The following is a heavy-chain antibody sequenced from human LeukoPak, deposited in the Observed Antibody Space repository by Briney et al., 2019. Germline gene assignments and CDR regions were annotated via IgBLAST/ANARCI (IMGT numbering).Heavy chain of an antibody. CDR1: GYTFTGYY. V-gene: IGHV1-2*02. Sequence: ASVKVSCKASGYTFTGYYMHWVRQAPGQGLEWMGWINPNSGGTNYAQKFQGRVTMTRDTSISTAYMELSRLRSDDTTVYYCARVFKTYSYAFDIWGQGTMVTVSS. D-gene: IGHD2-21*01. CDR3: ARVFKTYSYAFDI. J-gene: IGHJ3*02. CDR2: INPNSGGT.